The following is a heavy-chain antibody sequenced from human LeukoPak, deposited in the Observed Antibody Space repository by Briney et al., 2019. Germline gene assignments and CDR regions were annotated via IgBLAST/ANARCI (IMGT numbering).Heavy chain of an antibody. CDR2: IYSRGDT. CDR3: ARPPIIVVVVAAGYYFDY. D-gene: IGHD2-15*01. Sequence: GGSLRLSCAASEFIVSVNYMTWVRQAPGKGLEWVSLIYSRGDTKYADSVKGRFTISRDNSKNTLYLQMNSLRAEDTAVYYCARPPIIVVVVAAGYYFDYWGQGTLVTVSS. V-gene: IGHV3-53*01. CDR1: EFIVSVNY. J-gene: IGHJ4*02.